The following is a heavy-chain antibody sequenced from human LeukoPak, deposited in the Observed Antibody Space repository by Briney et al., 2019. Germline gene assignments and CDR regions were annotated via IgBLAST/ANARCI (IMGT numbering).Heavy chain of an antibody. V-gene: IGHV1-2*02. Sequence: ASVKVSCKASGYTFTGYYMHWVRQAPGQGLEWMGWINPNSGGTNYAQKFQGRVTMTRDTSVSTAYMELSRLRSDDTAVYYCASLSSPGIAPTDYWGQGTLVTVSS. CDR1: GYTFTGYY. CDR3: ASLSSPGIAPTDY. D-gene: IGHD6-13*01. CDR2: INPNSGGT. J-gene: IGHJ4*02.